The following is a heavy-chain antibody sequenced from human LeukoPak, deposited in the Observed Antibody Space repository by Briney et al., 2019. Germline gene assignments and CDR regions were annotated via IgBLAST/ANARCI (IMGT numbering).Heavy chain of an antibody. CDR2: IIPIFGTA. Sequence: ASVKVSCKASGGAFSSYAIRWVREAPGQGLEWMGGIIPIFGTANYAQKFQGRVTITADESTSTAYMELSSLRSEDTAVYYCASLTIFGVALMGGWFDPWGQGTLVTVSS. V-gene: IGHV1-69*13. J-gene: IGHJ5*02. CDR3: ASLTIFGVALMGGWFDP. CDR1: GGAFSSYA. D-gene: IGHD3-3*01.